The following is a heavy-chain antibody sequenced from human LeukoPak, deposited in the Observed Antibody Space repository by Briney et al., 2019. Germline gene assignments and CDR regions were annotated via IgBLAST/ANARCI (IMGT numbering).Heavy chain of an antibody. CDR1: GFTFSSYA. CDR3: AKDLGLSDEWFGEVLDAFDI. D-gene: IGHD3-10*01. CDR2: ISGSGGST. J-gene: IGHJ3*02. Sequence: GGSLRLSCAASGFTFSSYAMSWVRQAPGKGLEWVSAISGSGGSTYYADSVKGRFTISRDNSKNTLYLQMNSLRAEDTAVYYCAKDLGLSDEWFGEVLDAFDIWGQGTMVTVSS. V-gene: IGHV3-23*01.